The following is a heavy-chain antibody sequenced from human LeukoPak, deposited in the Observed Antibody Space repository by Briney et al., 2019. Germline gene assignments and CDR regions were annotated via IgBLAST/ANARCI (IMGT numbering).Heavy chain of an antibody. CDR2: IYTSGST. V-gene: IGHV4-61*02. Sequence: SETLSLTCTVSGGSISSGYYWSWIRQPAGKGLEWIGRIYTSGSTKYNPSLKSRVTISVDTSKNQFSLKLSSVTAADTAVYYCARIYCGGDCRGYYYHYYMDVWGKGTTVTISS. CDR1: GGSISSGYY. J-gene: IGHJ6*03. CDR3: ARIYCGGDCRGYYYHYYMDV. D-gene: IGHD2-21*02.